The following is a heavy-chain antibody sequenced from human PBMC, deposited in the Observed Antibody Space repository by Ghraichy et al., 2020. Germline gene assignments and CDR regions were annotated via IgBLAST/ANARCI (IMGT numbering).Heavy chain of an antibody. CDR1: GGSFSGYY. CDR3: AGLVVVAATPYSFDY. Sequence: ETLSLTCAVYGGSFSGYYWSWIRQPPGKGLEWIGEINHSGSTNYNPSLKSRVTISVDTSKNQFSLKLSSVTAADTAVYYCAGLVVVAATPYSFDYWGLGTLVTVSS. V-gene: IGHV4-34*01. J-gene: IGHJ4*02. CDR2: INHSGST. D-gene: IGHD2-15*01.